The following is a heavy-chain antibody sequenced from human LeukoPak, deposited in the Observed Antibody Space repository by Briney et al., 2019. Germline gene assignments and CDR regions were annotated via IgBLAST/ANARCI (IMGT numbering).Heavy chain of an antibody. CDR3: ASALIPYYLDY. J-gene: IGHJ4*02. CDR1: GGSISSYY. V-gene: IGHV4-59*01. CDR2: IYYSGST. Sequence: EASETLSLTCTVSGGSISSYYWSWIRQPPGKGLEWIGYIYYSGSTNYNPSLKSRVTISVDTSKNQFSLKLSSVTAADTAVYYCASALIPYYLDYWGQGTLVTVSS.